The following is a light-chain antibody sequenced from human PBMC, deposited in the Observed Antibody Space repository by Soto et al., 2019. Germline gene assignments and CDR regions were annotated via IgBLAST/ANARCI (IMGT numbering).Light chain of an antibody. CDR2: GAS. V-gene: IGKV3-20*01. J-gene: IGKJ1*01. CDR3: QQYGSSPKT. CDR1: QSVSSY. Sequence: IMWTQSPATMSVSPGERATLSCRASQSVSSYLAWYQQKPGQAPRLLIYGASSRATGIPDRFSGSGSGTDFTLTISRLEPEDFAVYYCQQYGSSPKTFGQGTKVDIK.